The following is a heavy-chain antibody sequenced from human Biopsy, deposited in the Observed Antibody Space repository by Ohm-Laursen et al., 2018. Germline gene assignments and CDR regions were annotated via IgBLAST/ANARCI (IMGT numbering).Heavy chain of an antibody. Sequence: TLSLTCILSGYSIIPSGPENWSWIRQPPGQGLQYIGFIYSGGNTNYNPSLRSRVTMSADTSKNQFSLRLNSVTAADTAVYYCARGMRTTGWPYFDYWGQGILVTVSS. CDR3: ARGMRTTGWPYFDY. CDR2: IYSGGNT. J-gene: IGHJ4*02. D-gene: IGHD2/OR15-2a*01. CDR1: GYSIIPSGPEN. V-gene: IGHV4-61*01.